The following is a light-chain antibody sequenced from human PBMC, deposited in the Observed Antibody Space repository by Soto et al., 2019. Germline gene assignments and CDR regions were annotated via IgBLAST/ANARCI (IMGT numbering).Light chain of an antibody. CDR3: QQYGSSRCT. V-gene: IGKV3-20*01. CDR1: QSVSSSY. J-gene: IGKJ5*01. Sequence: IVLTQSPATLSLSPGKRATLSCRASQSVSSSYLAWYQQKPGQAPRLLIYGASSRATGIPDRFSGSGSGTDFTLTISRLEPEDFAVYYCQQYGSSRCTFGQGTRLEIK. CDR2: GAS.